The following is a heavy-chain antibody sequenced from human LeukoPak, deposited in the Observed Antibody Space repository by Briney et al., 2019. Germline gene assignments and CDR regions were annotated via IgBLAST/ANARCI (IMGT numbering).Heavy chain of an antibody. V-gene: IGHV4-38-2*02. D-gene: IGHD6-19*01. CDR1: GYSISSGYY. J-gene: IGHJ4*02. CDR2: IYHSGST. CDR3: ARYGSGWYFGFDY. Sequence: SETLSLTCTVSGYSISSGYYWGWIRQPPGKGLEWIGSIYHSGSTYYNPSLKSRVTISVDTSKNQFSLKLSSVTAADTAVYYCARYGSGWYFGFDYWGQGTLAAVSS.